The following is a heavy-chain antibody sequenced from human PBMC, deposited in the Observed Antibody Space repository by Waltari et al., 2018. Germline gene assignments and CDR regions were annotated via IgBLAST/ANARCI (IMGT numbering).Heavy chain of an antibody. D-gene: IGHD2-8*02. CDR3: ARVNVVYAAFDY. CDR1: GGSISSGGYY. CDR2: IYYSGST. Sequence: QVQLQESGPGLVKPSQTLSLTCTVSGGSISSGGYYWSWPRQHPGKGLEWIGYIYYSGSTYYNPSLKSLVTISVDTSKNQFSLKLSSVTAADTAVYDCARVNVVYAAFDYWGQGTLVTVSS. V-gene: IGHV4-31*01. J-gene: IGHJ4*02.